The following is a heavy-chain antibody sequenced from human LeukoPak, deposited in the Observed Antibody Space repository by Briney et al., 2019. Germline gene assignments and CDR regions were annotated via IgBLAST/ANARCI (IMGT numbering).Heavy chain of an antibody. Sequence: GGSLRLSCAASGFTFSTSWMRWVRQVPGKGLVWVSRINSDGRSTDYADSVKGRFTISRDNTKNTLYLQMNSLRVEDTAMYYCAHTVWSGNYFDYWGQGTLVTVSS. V-gene: IGHV3-74*01. J-gene: IGHJ4*02. D-gene: IGHD3-3*01. CDR1: GFTFSTSW. CDR3: AHTVWSGNYFDY. CDR2: INSDGRST.